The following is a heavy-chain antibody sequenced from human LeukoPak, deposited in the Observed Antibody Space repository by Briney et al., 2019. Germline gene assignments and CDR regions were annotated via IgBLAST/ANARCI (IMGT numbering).Heavy chain of an antibody. CDR1: GGSFSGYY. Sequence: SETLSLTCAVYGGSFSGYYWSWIRQPPGKGLEWIGEIIHSGSTNYYPSLKSRVTISVHTSKNQFSLKLNSVTAADTAVYYCAREPSGSGYPDYWGQGTLVTVSS. D-gene: IGHD3-3*01. CDR3: AREPSGSGYPDY. J-gene: IGHJ4*02. V-gene: IGHV4-34*12. CDR2: IIHSGST.